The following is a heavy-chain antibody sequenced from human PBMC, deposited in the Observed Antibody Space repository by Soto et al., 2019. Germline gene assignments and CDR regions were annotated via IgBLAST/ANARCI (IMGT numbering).Heavy chain of an antibody. CDR3: AAAPMRFMEWQSTGYQDYYYMIV. V-gene: IGHV3-48*01. CDR2: IDRGGSK. Sequence: DVQLVESGGGLVQPGGSLRLACGASGLTLSDYSLVWVRQAQGKGLEWVSHIDRGGSKDYTDSVRGRFAISRDAAKNSVYLQISHLRVEETPVYYSAAAPMRFMEWQSTGYQDYYYMIVWGTGTTVSFSS. J-gene: IGHJ6*03. CDR1: GLTLSDYS. D-gene: IGHD3-3*01.